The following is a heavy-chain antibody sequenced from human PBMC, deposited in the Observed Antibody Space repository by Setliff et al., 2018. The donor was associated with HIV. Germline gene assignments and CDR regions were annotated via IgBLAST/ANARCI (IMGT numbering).Heavy chain of an antibody. CDR2: ISDGSGST. CDR3: ARGSCSGCYLSDY. D-gene: IGHD6-19*01. J-gene: IGHJ4*02. V-gene: IGHV3-23*01. Sequence: PGGSLRLSCAASGFTFSSYPMSWVRQSPGKGPEWVSAISDGSGSTYYAVSVKGRFTITRDTSANTAYMELSSLRSEDTAVYYCARGSCSGCYLSDYWGLGTLVTVSS. CDR1: GFTFSSYP.